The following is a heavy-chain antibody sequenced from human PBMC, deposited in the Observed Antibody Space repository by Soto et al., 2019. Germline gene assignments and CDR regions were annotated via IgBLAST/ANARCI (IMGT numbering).Heavy chain of an antibody. J-gene: IGHJ4*02. CDR1: GYTFTSYD. Sequence: ASVKVSCKASGYTFTSYDIDWVRQATGQGLEWMGWMNPNSGNTGYAQKFQGRVTMTRNTSISTAYMELSSLRSEDTAVYYCARGSVDRTYYFDYWGQGTLVTVSS. V-gene: IGHV1-8*01. CDR2: MNPNSGNT. D-gene: IGHD1-1*01. CDR3: ARGSVDRTYYFDY.